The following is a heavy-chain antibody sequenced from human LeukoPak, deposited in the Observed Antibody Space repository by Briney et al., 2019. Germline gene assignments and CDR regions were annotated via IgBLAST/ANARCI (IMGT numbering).Heavy chain of an antibody. CDR1: GFTFSSYG. V-gene: IGHV3-30*02. Sequence: GGSLSLSCEASGFTFSSYGMHWVRQAPGKGLEWVAFIRYDGSNKYYADSVKGRFTISRDNSKNTLYLQMNSLRAEDTAVYYCAKPHSYGDYSPFDYWGQGTLVTVSS. D-gene: IGHD4-17*01. J-gene: IGHJ4*02. CDR3: AKPHSYGDYSPFDY. CDR2: IRYDGSNK.